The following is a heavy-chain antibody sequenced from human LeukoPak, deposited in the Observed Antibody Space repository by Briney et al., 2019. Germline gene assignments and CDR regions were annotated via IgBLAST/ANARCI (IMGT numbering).Heavy chain of an antibody. J-gene: IGHJ3*02. CDR2: ISYVGTST. V-gene: IGHV3-23*01. CDR1: GFTFSSYA. CDR3: ARDNLAAAGDDNFDI. D-gene: IGHD6-13*01. Sequence: PGGSLRLSCAASGFTFSSYAMSWVRQAPGKGLEWVSSISYVGTSTYYADSVKGRFTISRDNAKNSLYLQMNSLRAEDTAIYYCARDNLAAAGDDNFDIWGQGTMVTVSS.